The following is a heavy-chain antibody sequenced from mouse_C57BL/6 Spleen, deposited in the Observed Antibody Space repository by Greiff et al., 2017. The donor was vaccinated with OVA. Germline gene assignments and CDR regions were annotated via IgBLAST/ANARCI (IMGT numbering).Heavy chain of an antibody. CDR1: GFTFSDYG. D-gene: IGHD1-1*01. CDR2: ISSGSSTI. V-gene: IGHV5-17*01. CDR3: ARPYYGSSFDV. J-gene: IGHJ1*03. Sequence: DVMLVESGGGLVKPGGSLKLSCAASGFTFSDYGMHWVRQAPEKGLEWVAYISSGSSTIYYADTVKGRFTISRDNAKNTLFLQMTSLRSEDTAMYYWARPYYGSSFDVWGTGTTVTVSS.